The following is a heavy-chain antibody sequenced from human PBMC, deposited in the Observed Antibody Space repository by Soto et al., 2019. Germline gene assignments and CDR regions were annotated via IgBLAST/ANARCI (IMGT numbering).Heavy chain of an antibody. CDR1: GGSISSYY. D-gene: IGHD1-7*01. Sequence: PSETLSLTCTVSGGSISSYYWSWIRQPPGKGLEWIGYIYYSGSTNYNPSLKSRVTISVDTSKNQFSLKLSSVTAADTAVYYCARSTGATRLEDNWFDPWGQGTLVTVSS. V-gene: IGHV4-59*01. J-gene: IGHJ5*02. CDR2: IYYSGST. CDR3: ARSTGATRLEDNWFDP.